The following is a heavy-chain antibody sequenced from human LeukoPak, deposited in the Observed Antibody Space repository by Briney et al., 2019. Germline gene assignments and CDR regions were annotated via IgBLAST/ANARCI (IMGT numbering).Heavy chain of an antibody. J-gene: IGHJ6*04. CDR3: AKDRRSIAVAGPYYYYGMDV. CDR2: ISYDGSNK. D-gene: IGHD6-19*01. V-gene: IGHV3-30*18. CDR1: GFTFSSYG. Sequence: GGSLRLSCAASGFTFSSYGMHWVRQAPGKGLEWVAVISYDGSNKYYADSVKGRFTISRDNSKNTLYLQMNSLRAEDTAVYYCAKDRRSIAVAGPYYYYGMDVWGKGTTVTVSS.